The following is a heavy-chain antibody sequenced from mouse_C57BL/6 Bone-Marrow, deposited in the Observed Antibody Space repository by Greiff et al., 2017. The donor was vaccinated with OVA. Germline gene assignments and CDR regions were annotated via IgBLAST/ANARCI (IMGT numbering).Heavy chain of an antibody. CDR3: ARIANENGSSYDY. Sequence: LQQSGPGLLQPSQTLSLSCSFSGFSLSTFGMGVVWLRQPSGQGLVWLAHLWCDDDKYYNPALKSRLTISKATSKNKVFLNIANVDTADTATYYCARIANENGSSYDYWGQGTTLTVSS. V-gene: IGHV8-8*01. CDR1: GFSLSTFGMG. D-gene: IGHD1-1*01. CDR2: LWCDDDK. J-gene: IGHJ2*01.